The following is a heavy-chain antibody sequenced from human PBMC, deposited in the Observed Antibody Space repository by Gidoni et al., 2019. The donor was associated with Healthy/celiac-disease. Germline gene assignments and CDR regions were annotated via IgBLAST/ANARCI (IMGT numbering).Heavy chain of an antibody. CDR1: GGSFSGYY. V-gene: IGHV4-34*01. J-gene: IGHJ4*02. Sequence: QVQLQQWGAGLLMPSETLSLTCAVYGGSFSGYYWSGIRQPPGKGLEWIGEINHSGSTNYNPSLKSRVTISVDTSKNQFSLKLSSVTAADTAVYYCARGNYGSGYYFDYWGQGTLVTASS. CDR2: INHSGST. D-gene: IGHD3-10*01. CDR3: ARGNYGSGYYFDY.